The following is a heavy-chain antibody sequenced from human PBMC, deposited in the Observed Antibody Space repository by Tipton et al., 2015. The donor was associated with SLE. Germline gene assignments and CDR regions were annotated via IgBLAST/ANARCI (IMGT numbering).Heavy chain of an antibody. J-gene: IGHJ4*03. V-gene: IGHV3-49*04. CDR2: IRTEAWGGTA. Sequence: SLRLSCSSSGFTFGDYAMSWVRQAPGKGLEWVGFIRTEAWGGTAEYAASVIGRFTISRDDSKSIAYLQMNSLRTEDTAVYYCARDALPLWEVAAQRVWYFDYWGQGTTVTVSS. D-gene: IGHD1-26*01. CDR1: GFTFGDYA. CDR3: ARDALPLWEVAAQRVWYFDY.